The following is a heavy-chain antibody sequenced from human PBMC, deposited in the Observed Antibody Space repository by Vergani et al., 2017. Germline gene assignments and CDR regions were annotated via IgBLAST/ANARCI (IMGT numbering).Heavy chain of an antibody. CDR3: ARGSSLFRRAYYYDSSGYSNNWFDP. CDR1: GYTFTGYY. J-gene: IGHJ5*02. Sequence: QVQLVQSGAEVKKPGASVKVSCKASGYTFTGYYMHWVRQAPGQGLEWMGWINPNSGGTNYAQKFQGRVTMTRDTSISTAYMELSRLRSYDTAVYYCARGSSLFRRAYYYDSSGYSNNWFDPWGQGTLVTVSS. D-gene: IGHD3-22*01. CDR2: INPNSGGT. V-gene: IGHV1-2*02.